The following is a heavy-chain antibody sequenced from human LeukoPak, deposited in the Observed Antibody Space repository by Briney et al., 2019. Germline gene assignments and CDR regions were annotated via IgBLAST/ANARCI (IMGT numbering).Heavy chain of an antibody. CDR3: ARGQRQSVLGLFDY. J-gene: IGHJ4*02. V-gene: IGHV4-34*01. CDR1: GGSFSGYY. CDR2: INHSGST. Sequence: SETLSLTCAVYGGSFSGYYWSWIRQPPGKGLEWIGEINHSGSTNYNPSLKSRVTISVDTSKNQFSLKLSSVTAADTAVYYCARGQRQSVLGLFDYWGQGTLVTVSS. D-gene: IGHD2/OR15-2a*01.